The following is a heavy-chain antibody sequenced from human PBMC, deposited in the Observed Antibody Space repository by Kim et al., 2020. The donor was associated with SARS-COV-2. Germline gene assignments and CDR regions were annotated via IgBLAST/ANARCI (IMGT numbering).Heavy chain of an antibody. D-gene: IGHD6-13*01. CDR3: ARDLGGAAAGTFDY. J-gene: IGHJ4*02. Sequence: SETLSLTCTVSGGSISSGSYYWSWLRQPAGKGLEWIGRIYTSGSTNYNPSLKSRVTISVDTSKNQFSLKLSSVTAADTAVYYCARDLGGAAAGTFDYWGQGTLVTVSS. CDR1: GGSISSGSYY. CDR2: IYTSGST. V-gene: IGHV4-61*02.